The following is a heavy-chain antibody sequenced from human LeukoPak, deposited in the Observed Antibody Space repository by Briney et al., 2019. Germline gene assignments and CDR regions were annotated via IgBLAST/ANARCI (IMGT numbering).Heavy chain of an antibody. Sequence: QAGGSLRLSCVVSGFTFSSYAMSWVRQAPGKGLEWVSAISGSGGSTYYADSVKGRFTISRDNSKNTLYLQMNSLRAEDTAVYYCAKENYYGSGSYRLRWFDPWGQGTLVTVSS. CDR1: GFTFSSYA. CDR2: ISGSGGST. J-gene: IGHJ5*02. D-gene: IGHD3-10*01. V-gene: IGHV3-23*01. CDR3: AKENYYGSGSYRLRWFDP.